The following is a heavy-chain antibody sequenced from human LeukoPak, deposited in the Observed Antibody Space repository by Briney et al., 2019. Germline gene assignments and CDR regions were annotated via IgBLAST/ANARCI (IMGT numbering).Heavy chain of an antibody. CDR2: ISGNGRTT. J-gene: IGHJ4*02. V-gene: IGHV3-23*01. CDR1: GFIFSTYA. CDR3: AKYSGSYFFASRFDY. D-gene: IGHD1-26*01. Sequence: GGSLRLSCTASGFIFSTYAMSWVRQAPGKGPEWASSISGNGRTTYYSDSVRGRFTISRDNSKNTLYLQMNSLRAEDTAVYYCAKYSGSYFFASRFDYWGQGTLVTVSS.